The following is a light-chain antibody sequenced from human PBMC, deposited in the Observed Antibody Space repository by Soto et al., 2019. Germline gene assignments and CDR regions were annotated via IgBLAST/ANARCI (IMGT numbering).Light chain of an antibody. V-gene: IGKV1-12*01. J-gene: IGKJ3*01. CDR2: AAS. CDR3: QQANSFPPS. Sequence: DIQITPSPSSVSASVGNRVTITCRASQGISSWLAWYQQKPGKAPKLLFYAASSLQTGVPSRFSGSGSGTDFTLPISSLQPEDFTTYYCQQANSFPPSFGRGTKVHSK. CDR1: QGISSW.